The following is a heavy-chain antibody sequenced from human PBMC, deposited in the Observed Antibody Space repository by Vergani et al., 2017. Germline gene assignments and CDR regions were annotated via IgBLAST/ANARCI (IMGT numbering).Heavy chain of an antibody. V-gene: IGHV3-21*01. J-gene: IGHJ6*03. CDR2: ISSSSSYI. D-gene: IGHD6-13*01. CDR3: AGDHGVCDYYYYMDV. Sequence: EVQLVESGGGLVKPGGSLRLSCAASGFTFSSYSMNWVRQAPGKGLEWVSSISSSSSYIYYADSVKGRFTISRDNAKNSLYLQMNSLRAEDTAVYYCAGDHGVCDYYYYMDVWGKGTTVTVSS. CDR1: GFTFSSYS.